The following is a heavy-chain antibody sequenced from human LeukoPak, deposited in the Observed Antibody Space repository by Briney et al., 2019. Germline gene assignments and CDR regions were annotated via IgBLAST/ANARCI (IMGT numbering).Heavy chain of an antibody. CDR2: INGDGSSA. V-gene: IGHV3-74*03. CDR1: GFTFRGYW. Sequence: GGSLRLSCAGSGFTFRGYWIHWVRQVPGKGLVWVSRINGDGSSATYADSVKGRFTISRDDAKNTVYLQMNNLRAEDTAVYYCARGASSGYRIDYWGQGTLVPVSA. J-gene: IGHJ4*02. CDR3: ARGASSGYRIDY. D-gene: IGHD5-18*01.